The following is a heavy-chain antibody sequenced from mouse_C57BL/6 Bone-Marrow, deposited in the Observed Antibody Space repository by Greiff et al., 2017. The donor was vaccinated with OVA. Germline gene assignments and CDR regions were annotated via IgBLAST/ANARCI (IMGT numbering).Heavy chain of an antibody. Sequence: QVQLQQPGAELVRPGTSVKLSCKASGYTFTSYWMHWVKQRPGQGLEWIGVIDPSDSYTNYNQKFKGKATLTVDTSSSTAYMQLSSLTSEDSAVYYGARGDYYGSSGGWYFDVWGTGTTVTVSS. CDR3: ARGDYYGSSGGWYFDV. CDR1: GYTFTSYW. J-gene: IGHJ1*03. V-gene: IGHV1-59*01. D-gene: IGHD1-1*01. CDR2: IDPSDSYT.